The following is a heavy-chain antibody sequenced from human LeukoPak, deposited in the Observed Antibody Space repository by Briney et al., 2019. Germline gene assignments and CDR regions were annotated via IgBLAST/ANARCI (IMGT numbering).Heavy chain of an antibody. CDR2: IHAGNGNT. J-gene: IGHJ5*02. CDR1: GYTFTTYA. CDR3: AGEHDILTGFAFDP. D-gene: IGHD3-9*01. V-gene: IGHV1-3*01. Sequence: ASVKVSCKASGYTFTTYAIQWVRQAPGQRLEWMGWIHAGNGNTKYSEKLQGRVTITRDTSASTAYMDLSSLRSEDTAVYYCAGEHDILTGFAFDPWGQGTLVIVSS.